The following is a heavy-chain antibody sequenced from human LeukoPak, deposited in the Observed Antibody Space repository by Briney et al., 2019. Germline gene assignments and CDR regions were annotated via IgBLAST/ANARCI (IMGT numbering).Heavy chain of an antibody. CDR3: AKMAVAGTVADY. D-gene: IGHD6-19*01. V-gene: IGHV1-69*01. CDR1: GGAFSSYA. J-gene: IGHJ4*02. CDR2: IIPIFGTA. Sequence: ALKVSCKASGGAFSSYAISWVRQAPGQGLEWMGGIIPIFGTANYAQKFQGRVTITADESTSTAYMELSSLRSEDTAVYYCAKMAVAGTVADYWGQGTLVTVSS.